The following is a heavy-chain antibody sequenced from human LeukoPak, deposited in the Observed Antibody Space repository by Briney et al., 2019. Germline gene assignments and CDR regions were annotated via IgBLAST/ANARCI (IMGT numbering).Heavy chain of an antibody. CDR2: INHSGST. CDR1: GGSFSGYY. CDR3: ARVNAYYDSSGYAIDY. J-gene: IGHJ4*02. Sequence: SETLSLTCAVYGGSFSGYYWSWIRQPPGKGLEWIGEINHSGSTNYNPSLKSRVTISVDTSKNQFSLKLSSVTAADTAVYYCARVNAYYDSSGYAIDYWGQGTLVTVSS. D-gene: IGHD3-22*01. V-gene: IGHV4-34*01.